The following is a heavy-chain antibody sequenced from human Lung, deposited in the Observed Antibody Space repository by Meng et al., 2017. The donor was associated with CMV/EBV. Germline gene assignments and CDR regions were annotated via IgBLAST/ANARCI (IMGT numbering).Heavy chain of an antibody. CDR1: GLTFSSYV. V-gene: IGHV3-33*06. D-gene: IGHD6-6*01. CDR3: AKDVAAPTQPYYYYYRMDD. Sequence: XPXRLTPAQTGLTFSSYVMHWVSQAPGKGLEWLAVIWYDGSNKYYADSVKGRFTISRDNSKITLYMQMYSLRAEDTAVYYCAKDVAAPTQPYYYYYRMDDWGQGTTVXVSS. J-gene: IGHJ6*02. CDR2: IWYDGSNK.